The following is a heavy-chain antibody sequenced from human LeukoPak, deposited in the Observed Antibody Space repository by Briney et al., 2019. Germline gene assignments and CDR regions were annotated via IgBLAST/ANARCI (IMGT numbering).Heavy chain of an antibody. V-gene: IGHV3-53*01. Sequence: GGSLRLSCAASGFTVSSNYMSWVRQAPGKGLEWVSVIYSGGSTYYADSVKGRFTISRDNSKNTLYLQMNSLRAEDTAVYYCAKTIHTKYCSSTSCYHFDYWGQGTLVTVSS. J-gene: IGHJ4*02. CDR2: IYSGGST. D-gene: IGHD2-2*01. CDR1: GFTVSSNY. CDR3: AKTIHTKYCSSTSCYHFDY.